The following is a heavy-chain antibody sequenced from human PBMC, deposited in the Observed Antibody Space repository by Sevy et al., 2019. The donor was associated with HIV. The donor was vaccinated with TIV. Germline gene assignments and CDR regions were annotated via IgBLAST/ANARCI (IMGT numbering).Heavy chain of an antibody. J-gene: IGHJ4*02. CDR2: INPNSRGT. D-gene: IGHD1-26*01. CDR3: SRVGDGDQEGFYDY. V-gene: IGHV1-2*02. Sequence: VAVKVSCKASGYTFTGYYMHWVRQAPGQGLEWTGWINPNSRGTNYAQEFQGRVTMTRDTSISTAYMELSRLRYDDTAVYYCSRVGDGDQEGFYDYWGQGTLVTVSS. CDR1: GYTFTGYY.